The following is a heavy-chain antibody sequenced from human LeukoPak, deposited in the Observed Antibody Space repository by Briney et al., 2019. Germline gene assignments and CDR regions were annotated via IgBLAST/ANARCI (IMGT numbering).Heavy chain of an antibody. V-gene: IGHV4-4*07. Sequence: SETLSLTCTVSGGSINFHYWNWIRQPAGKGLEWIGRIYSTGSTNYSPSLKSRVTMSVDKSKNQFSLNLSSVTAADTAVYYCARGIADPYSFDSWGQGILVTVSS. J-gene: IGHJ4*02. CDR1: GGSINFHY. CDR2: IYSTGST. CDR3: ARGIADPYSFDS. D-gene: IGHD6-13*01.